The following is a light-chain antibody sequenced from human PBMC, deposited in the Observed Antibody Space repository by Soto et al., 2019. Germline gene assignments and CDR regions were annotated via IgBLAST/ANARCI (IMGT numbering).Light chain of an antibody. V-gene: IGKV3-20*01. CDR3: QQYGSSPIT. J-gene: IGKJ5*01. Sequence: EIVLTQSPGTLSLSPGERATLSCRASQTLSSTFLAWYQQRRGQAPRLLIYGASSRATDIPHRFSGSGSGTDFTLTISSLEPEDSAVYYCQQYGSSPITFGQGTRLEIK. CDR1: QTLSSTF. CDR2: GAS.